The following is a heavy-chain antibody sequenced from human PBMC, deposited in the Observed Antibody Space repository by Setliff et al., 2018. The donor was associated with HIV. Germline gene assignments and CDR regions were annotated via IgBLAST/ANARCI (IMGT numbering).Heavy chain of an antibody. D-gene: IGHD2-15*01. CDR3: ARARRAGSGPKYFQH. CDR2: INHSGST. J-gene: IGHJ1*01. CDR1: GGSFNGYY. Sequence: SETLSLTCAVYGGSFNGYYWSWIRQPPGKGLEWIGEINHSGSTNYNPSLKSRVTMSVDKSKNQFSLRLSSVTAADTAVYYCARARRAGSGPKYFQHWGQGTLVTVYS. V-gene: IGHV4-34*01.